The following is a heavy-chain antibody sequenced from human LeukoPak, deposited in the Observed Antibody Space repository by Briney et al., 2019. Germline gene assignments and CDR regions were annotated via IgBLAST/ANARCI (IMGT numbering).Heavy chain of an antibody. CDR3: AEFAPQRGSSGWSRAQFDY. CDR2: ISGSGGST. J-gene: IGHJ4*02. V-gene: IGHV3-23*01. Sequence: GGSLRLSCAASGFTFSSYAMSWVRQAPGKGLEWVSAISGSGGSTYYADSVKGRFTISRDNSKNTLYLQMNSLRAEDTAVYYCAEFAPQRGSSGWSRAQFDYWGQGTLVTVSS. D-gene: IGHD6-19*01. CDR1: GFTFSSYA.